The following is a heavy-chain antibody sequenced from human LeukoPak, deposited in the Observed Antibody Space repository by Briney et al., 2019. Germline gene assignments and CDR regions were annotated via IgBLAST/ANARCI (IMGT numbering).Heavy chain of an antibody. J-gene: IGHJ6*02. CDR2: ISAYNGNT. CDR1: GYTFTSYG. CDR3: ARDPSDYDILTGYHLPNYGMDV. Sequence: GASVKVSCKASGYTFTSYGISWVRQAPGQGLEWMGWISAYNGNTNYAQKLQGRVTMTTDTSTSTAYMELRSLRSDDTAVYSCARDPSDYDILTGYHLPNYGMDVWGQGTTVAVSS. V-gene: IGHV1-18*01. D-gene: IGHD3-9*01.